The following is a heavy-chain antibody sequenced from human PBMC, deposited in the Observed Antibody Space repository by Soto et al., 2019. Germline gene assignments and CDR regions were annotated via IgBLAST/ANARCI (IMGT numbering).Heavy chain of an antibody. CDR2: TYYRSKWYN. V-gene: IGHV6-1*01. J-gene: IGHJ6*02. CDR1: GDSVSSNSAA. Sequence: SQTLSLTCAISGDSVSSNSAAWNWIRQSPSRGLEWLGRTYYRSKWYNDYAVSVKSRLTINPDTSKNQFSLQLNSVTPEDTAVYYCAREITIVGNRYYYYGMDVWGQGTTVTVSS. CDR3: AREITIVGNRYYYYGMDV. D-gene: IGHD3-3*01.